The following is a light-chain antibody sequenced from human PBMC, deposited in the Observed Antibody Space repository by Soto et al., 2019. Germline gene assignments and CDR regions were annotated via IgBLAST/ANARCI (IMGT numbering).Light chain of an antibody. CDR1: QSVSSL. V-gene: IGKV3-11*01. Sequence: EIVLTQSPVTLSLSAGERAALSCRASQSVSSLLAWYQQKPGQAPRLLIYDASNRATGIPARFSGDGSGTDFTLTIRRLEPADSAVYYCHPPSYWPPSFCHGTPVQSK. J-gene: IGKJ3*01. CDR3: HPPSYWPPS. CDR2: DAS.